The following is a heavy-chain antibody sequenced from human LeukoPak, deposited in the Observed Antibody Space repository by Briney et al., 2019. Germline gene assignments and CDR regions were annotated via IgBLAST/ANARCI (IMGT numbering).Heavy chain of an antibody. Sequence: PSETLSLTCAVYGGSFSGYYWSWIRQPPGKGLEWIGEINHSGSTNYNPSLKSRVTISVDTSKNQFSLKLSSVTAADTAVYYCARGVGRWLRFSPYFDYWGHGTLVTVSS. CDR1: GGSFSGYY. D-gene: IGHD5-12*01. J-gene: IGHJ4*01. CDR3: ARGVGRWLRFSPYFDY. V-gene: IGHV4-34*01. CDR2: INHSGST.